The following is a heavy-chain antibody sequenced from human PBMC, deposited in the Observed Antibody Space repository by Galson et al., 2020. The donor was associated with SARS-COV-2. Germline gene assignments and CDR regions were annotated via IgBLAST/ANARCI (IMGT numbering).Heavy chain of an antibody. D-gene: IGHD2-2*01. J-gene: IGHJ5*02. Sequence: GRSLRLSCSASGFTFSDYAMHWVRQPPGKGLEYVSAFSSNGGTSSYADSVNGRFTMSRDNSRNIFYLQITALRPEDTGFNYCLSYSSTRQNHWGQGTLVTVSS. CDR2: FSSNGGTS. CDR1: GFTFSDYA. V-gene: IGHV3-64D*06. CDR3: LSYSSTRQNH.